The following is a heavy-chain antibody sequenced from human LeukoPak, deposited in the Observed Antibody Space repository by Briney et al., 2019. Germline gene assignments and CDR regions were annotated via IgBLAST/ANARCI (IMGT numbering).Heavy chain of an antibody. CDR1: GGSISSSSYY. D-gene: IGHD2-2*01. Sequence: PSETLSLTCTVSGGSISSSSYYWGWIRQPPGKGLEWIGYIYYSGSTNYNPSLKSRVTISVDTSKNQFSLKLSSVTAADTAVYYCARDPLVDCSGTSCYFGGMDVWGQGTTVTVSS. CDR2: IYYSGST. V-gene: IGHV4-61*01. CDR3: ARDPLVDCSGTSCYFGGMDV. J-gene: IGHJ6*02.